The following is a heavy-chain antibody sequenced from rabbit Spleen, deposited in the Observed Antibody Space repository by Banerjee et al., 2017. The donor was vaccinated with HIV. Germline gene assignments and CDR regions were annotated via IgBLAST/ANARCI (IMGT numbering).Heavy chain of an antibody. D-gene: IGHD4-1*01. CDR3: ARETSSGWGVVSYYFNL. CDR1: GVSFSSRYY. V-gene: IGHV1S40*01. J-gene: IGHJ4*01. Sequence: QSLEESGGDLVKPGASLTLTCIASGVSFSSRYYMCWVRQAPGKGLEWIACIYAGSSGNTYYASWAKGRFTISKTSSTTVTLQMTSLTAADTATYFCARETSSGWGVVSYYFNLWGPGTLVTVS. CDR2: IYAGSSGNT.